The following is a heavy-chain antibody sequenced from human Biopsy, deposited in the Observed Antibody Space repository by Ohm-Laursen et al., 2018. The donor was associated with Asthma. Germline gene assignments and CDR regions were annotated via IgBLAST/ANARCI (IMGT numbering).Heavy chain of an antibody. D-gene: IGHD3-9*01. CDR2: IIPIFGTS. CDR1: GGTFSRYA. V-gene: IGHV1-69*05. J-gene: IGHJ3*02. CDR3: ARTYYDFLTGQVNDAFAM. Sequence: SSVKVSCKAPGGTFSRYAISWVRQAPGQGLEWMGGIIPIFGTSNYAQKFQGRVTISRDTSASTAYMDLSSLRSEDTAVYYCARTYYDFLTGQVNDAFAMWGQGTMVTVSS.